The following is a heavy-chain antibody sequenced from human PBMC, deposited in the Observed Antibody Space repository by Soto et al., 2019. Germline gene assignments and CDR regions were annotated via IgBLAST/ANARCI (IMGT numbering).Heavy chain of an antibody. Sequence: EVQLLESGGGLVQPGGSLRLSCVASGFTFSSYAMSWVRQAPGKGLEWVSAISGSGGSTYYADSVKGRFTISRDNSKNPLYLQMNSLRAEDTAVYYCAKGSYGSVQEGWFDPWGQGTLVTVSS. CDR3: AKGSYGSVQEGWFDP. CDR1: GFTFSSYA. CDR2: ISGSGGST. J-gene: IGHJ5*02. D-gene: IGHD3-10*01. V-gene: IGHV3-23*01.